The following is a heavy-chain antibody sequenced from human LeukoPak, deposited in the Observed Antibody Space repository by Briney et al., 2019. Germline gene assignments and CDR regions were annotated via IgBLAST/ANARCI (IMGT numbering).Heavy chain of an antibody. D-gene: IGHD1/OR15-1a*01. V-gene: IGHV4-59*01. Sequence: SETLSLTCTVSGGSISNYYWSWIRQPPGKGLDWIGYTYYSGSTNYNPSLKSRVTISVDASKNQFSLNLTSVTAADTAVYFCARGTPLRVLDYWGQGTLVTVSS. J-gene: IGHJ4*02. CDR3: ARGTPLRVLDY. CDR1: GGSISNYY. CDR2: TYYSGST.